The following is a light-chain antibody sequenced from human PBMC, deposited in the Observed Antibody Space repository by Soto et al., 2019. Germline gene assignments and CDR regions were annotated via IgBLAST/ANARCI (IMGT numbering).Light chain of an antibody. Sequence: QSVLTQPASVSGSPGQSITISCTGTSSDVGGYNHVSWYQHHPGKAPKLIIFEVSNRPSGVSNRFSGSKSGNTASPTISGLQAEDEGDYYCLSHTSSNTRVFGTGTKVTVL. CDR1: SSDVGGYNH. CDR3: LSHTSSNTRV. V-gene: IGLV2-14*01. CDR2: EVS. J-gene: IGLJ1*01.